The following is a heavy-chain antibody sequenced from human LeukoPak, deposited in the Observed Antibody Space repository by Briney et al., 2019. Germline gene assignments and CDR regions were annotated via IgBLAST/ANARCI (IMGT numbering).Heavy chain of an antibody. J-gene: IGHJ5*02. CDR1: GGTFISYA. D-gene: IGHD2-15*01. CDR2: IIPIFGTA. CDR3: ARDLGYFANWFDP. V-gene: IGHV1-69*01. Sequence: SVKVSCKASGGTFISYAISWVRQAPGQGLEWMGGIIPIFGTANYAQKFQGRVTITADESTSTAYMELSSLRSEDTAVYYCARDLGYFANWFDPRGQGTLVTVSS.